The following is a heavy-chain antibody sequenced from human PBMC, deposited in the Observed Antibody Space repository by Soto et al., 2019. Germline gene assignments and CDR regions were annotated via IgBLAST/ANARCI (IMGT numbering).Heavy chain of an antibody. J-gene: IGHJ4*02. CDR1: GGSFSGYY. Sequence: QVQLQQWGAGLLKPSETLSLTCAVYGGSFSGYYWSWIRQPPGKGLEWIGEINHSGSTNYNPSLKSRVTISVDTSNNQFSLKLSSVTAADTAVYYCAITVNYDFWSGSTYYFDYWGQGTLVTVSS. D-gene: IGHD3-3*01. CDR3: AITVNYDFWSGSTYYFDY. V-gene: IGHV4-34*01. CDR2: INHSGST.